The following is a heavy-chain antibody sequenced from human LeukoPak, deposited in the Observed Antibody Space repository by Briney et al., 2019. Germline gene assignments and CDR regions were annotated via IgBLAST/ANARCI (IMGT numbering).Heavy chain of an antibody. D-gene: IGHD6-19*01. V-gene: IGHV6-1*01. CDR2: TYYRSKWYS. CDR1: GDSDSSNSAA. CDR3: ARGGTSSGPGFDY. Sequence: SQTLSLTCAISGDSDSSNSAAWNWIRQSPSRGLEWLGRTYYRSKWYSEYAVSVRSRININSDTSKNQFSLQMKSVTPEDTAVYYCARGGTSSGPGFDYWGQGTLVTVSS. J-gene: IGHJ4*02.